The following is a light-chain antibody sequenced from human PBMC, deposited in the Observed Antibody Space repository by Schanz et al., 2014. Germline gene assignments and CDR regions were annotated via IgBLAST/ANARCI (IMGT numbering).Light chain of an antibody. V-gene: IGLV2-11*01. Sequence: QSALTQPPSASGSPGQSVTISCTGTSSDVGGYNYVSWYQQLPGKAPRLLIYDINKRPSGVPDRFSGSKSGNTASLTISGLQAEDEADYYCCSYAGTYSVVFGGGTKVTVL. CDR1: SSDVGGYNY. CDR2: DIN. J-gene: IGLJ2*01. CDR3: CSYAGTYSVV.